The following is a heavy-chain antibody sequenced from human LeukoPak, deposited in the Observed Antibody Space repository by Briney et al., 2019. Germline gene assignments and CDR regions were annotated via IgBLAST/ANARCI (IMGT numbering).Heavy chain of an antibody. V-gene: IGHV1-46*01. CDR2: INPSGGST. Sequence: ASVKVSCKASGYTFTSYYMHWVRQAPGQGLEWMGIINPSGGSTSYAQKFQGRVTMTRDTSTSTVYMELSSLRSEDTAVYYCAKDLYHRYYHNSGHAFDYWGQGTLVTVSS. CDR3: AKDLYHRYYHNSGHAFDY. CDR1: GYTFTSYY. J-gene: IGHJ4*02. D-gene: IGHD3-22*01.